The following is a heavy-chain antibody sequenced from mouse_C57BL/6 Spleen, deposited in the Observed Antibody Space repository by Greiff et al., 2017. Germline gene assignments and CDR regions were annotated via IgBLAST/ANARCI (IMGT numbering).Heavy chain of an antibody. J-gene: IGHJ1*03. CDR1: GYTFTSYW. D-gene: IGHD1-1*01. CDR3: ARKGPYDDGSSPRWYFEG. Sequence: QVQLQQPGAELVKPGASVKLSCKASGYTFTSYWMQWVKQRPGQGLEWIGEIDPPDSYTNYNQKFKGKATLTVDTSSSPAYRQLSSLTSEDSAVYYCARKGPYDDGSSPRWYFEGWGTGTTVTVSS. CDR2: IDPPDSYT. V-gene: IGHV1-50*01.